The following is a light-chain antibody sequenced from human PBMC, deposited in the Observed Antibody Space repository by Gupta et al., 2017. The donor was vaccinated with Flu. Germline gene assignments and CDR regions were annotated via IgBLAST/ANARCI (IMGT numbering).Light chain of an antibody. V-gene: IGKV3-20*01. J-gene: IGKJ3*01. CDR1: QSVSSNY. Sequence: EIVFTHSPGTLSLSPGERATLSCRASQSVSSNYLAWYQQKPGQAPRLLIYGASSRATDIPDRFSGSGCGTDFTLTISRLEPEDSAVYYCQQYGSSPFSFGPRTKVDIK. CDR3: QQYGSSPFS. CDR2: GAS.